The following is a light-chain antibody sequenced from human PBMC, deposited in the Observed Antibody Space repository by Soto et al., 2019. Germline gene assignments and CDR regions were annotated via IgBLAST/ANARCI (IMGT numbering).Light chain of an antibody. CDR1: QSVSGSY. V-gene: IGKV3-20*01. CDR2: GAS. CDR3: QQYASSPT. Sequence: EIVLTQSPGTPSLSPGERATLSCRASQSVSGSYLAWYQQKPGQAPRLLIYGASSRATGIPDRFSGSGSGTDFTLTISRLEPEDFAVYYCQQYASSPTFGHGTRLEIK. J-gene: IGKJ5*01.